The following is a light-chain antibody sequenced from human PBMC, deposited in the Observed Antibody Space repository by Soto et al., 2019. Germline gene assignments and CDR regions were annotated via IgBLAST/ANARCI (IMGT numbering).Light chain of an antibody. CDR1: QGISSY. V-gene: IGKV1-8*01. J-gene: IGKJ1*01. Sequence: AIRMTQSPSSLSASTGDRVTITCRASQGISSYLAWYQQKPGKAPKLLIYAASTLQSGVPSRFSGSGSGTDFTLTISCLQSEDFATYYCQQYNNWPRTFGQGTKVDI. CDR3: QQYNNWPRT. CDR2: AAS.